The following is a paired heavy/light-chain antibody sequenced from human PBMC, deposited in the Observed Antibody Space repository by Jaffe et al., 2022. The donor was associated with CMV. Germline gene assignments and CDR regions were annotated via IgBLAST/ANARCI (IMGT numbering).Heavy chain of an antibody. CDR1: GYSFDTYW. Sequence: EVQLVQSGAEVKKAGESLRISCKGSGYSFDTYWIGWVRQLPGKGLEWMGIIYPDDSDTRYSPPFQGQVTISVDKSINTAYLQWSSLKASDTAMYYCARQRAVYGGSRYWFDTWGQGTLVTVAS. D-gene: IGHD1-26*01. J-gene: IGHJ5*02. CDR3: ARQRAVYGGSRYWFDT. CDR2: IYPDDSDT. V-gene: IGHV5-51*01.
Light chain of an antibody. CDR1: TSDVGGYNY. V-gene: IGLV2-14*03. J-gene: IGLJ1*01. Sequence: QSALTQPASVSGSPGQSITISCTGTTSDVGGYNYVSWYQQHPGKAPKLMIYDVNNRPSGVSDRFSGSKSGNTASLTISGLQADDEADYYCSSYTTTNPFVFGTGTKVTVL. CDR2: DVN. CDR3: SSYTTTNPFV.